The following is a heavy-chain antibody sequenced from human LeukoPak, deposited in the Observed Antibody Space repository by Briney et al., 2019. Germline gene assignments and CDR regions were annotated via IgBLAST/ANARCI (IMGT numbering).Heavy chain of an antibody. Sequence: PGGSLRLSCAASGFTFSSDSMSWVCQAPGKGLEWVSSISSSSSYIYYADSVKGRFTISRDNAKNSLYLQMNSLRAEDTAVYYCARDSAVAGTYWGQGTLVTVSS. D-gene: IGHD6-19*01. CDR1: GFTFSSDS. CDR2: ISSSSSYI. J-gene: IGHJ4*02. V-gene: IGHV3-21*01. CDR3: ARDSAVAGTY.